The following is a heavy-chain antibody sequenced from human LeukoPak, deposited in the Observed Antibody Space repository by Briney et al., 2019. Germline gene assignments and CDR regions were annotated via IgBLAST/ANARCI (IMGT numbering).Heavy chain of an antibody. Sequence: GGSLRLSCAASGFTFSSYDMHWVRQATGKGLEWVSAIGTAGDTYYPGSVKGRFTISRENAKNTLYLQMNSLRAEDTAVYYCARDSNARGFGGVAYFDYWGQGTLVTVSS. CDR2: IGTAGDT. D-gene: IGHD3-10*01. J-gene: IGHJ4*02. CDR1: GFTFSSYD. CDR3: ARDSNARGFGGVAYFDY. V-gene: IGHV3-13*01.